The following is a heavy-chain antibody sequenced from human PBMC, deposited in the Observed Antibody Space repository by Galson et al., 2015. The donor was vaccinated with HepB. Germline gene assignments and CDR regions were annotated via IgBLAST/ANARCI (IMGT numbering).Heavy chain of an antibody. CDR3: ARGEHAFDI. V-gene: IGHV1-2*02. Sequence: SVKVSCKASGYTFTDYYMHWVRQAPGQGLEWMGWINPDTGGTNYAQKFQGRVSMTRDTSISTAYMEVSRLRSDDTAVYYCARGEHAFDIWGQGTMVTVSS. J-gene: IGHJ3*02. CDR2: INPDTGGT. CDR1: GYTFTDYY.